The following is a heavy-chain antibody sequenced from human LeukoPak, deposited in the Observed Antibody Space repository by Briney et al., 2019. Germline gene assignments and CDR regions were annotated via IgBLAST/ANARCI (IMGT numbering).Heavy chain of an antibody. Sequence: GGSLRLSCAASGFTFSNYAMHWVRQAPGKGLEYVSAITSNGGSTYYASSVKGRFTISRDNSKNTMSLQMGSLRAEDMAVYYCARGRGGYYDYWGQGALVTVSS. J-gene: IGHJ4*02. V-gene: IGHV3-64*01. D-gene: IGHD3-22*01. CDR3: ARGRGGYYDY. CDR1: GFTFSNYA. CDR2: ITSNGGST.